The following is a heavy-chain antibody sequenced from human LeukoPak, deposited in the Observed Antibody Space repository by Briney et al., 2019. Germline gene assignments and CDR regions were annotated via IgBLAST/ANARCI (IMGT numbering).Heavy chain of an antibody. CDR2: IWYDGSNK. D-gene: IGHD2-15*01. CDR1: GFTFSSYG. Sequence: PGGSRRLSCAASGFTFSSYGMHWVRQAPGKGLEWVAVIWYDGSNKYYADSVKVRFTISRDNSKNTLYLQMNSLRTEDTALYYCAKDVVGYCSGGSCYSYYYYYGMDVWGQGTTVTVSS. CDR3: AKDVVGYCSGGSCYSYYYYYGMDV. V-gene: IGHV3-30*02. J-gene: IGHJ6*02.